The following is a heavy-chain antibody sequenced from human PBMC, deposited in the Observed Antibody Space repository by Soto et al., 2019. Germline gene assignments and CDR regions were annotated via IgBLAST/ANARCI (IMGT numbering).Heavy chain of an antibody. D-gene: IGHD4-17*01. V-gene: IGHV2-5*02. CDR2: IYWDDDK. Sequence: QITLKESGPTLMKPTQTLTLTCTFSGFSLSTSGVGVGWIRQPPGKALEWLALIYWDDDKRYKSSLQSRLTITKDTSKNQVVLTMTNMDPVDTATYYCVRRRRTTVTVGTNYWYFDLWGRCTLVTVSS. J-gene: IGHJ2*01. CDR3: VRRRRTTVTVGTNYWYFDL. CDR1: GFSLSTSGVG.